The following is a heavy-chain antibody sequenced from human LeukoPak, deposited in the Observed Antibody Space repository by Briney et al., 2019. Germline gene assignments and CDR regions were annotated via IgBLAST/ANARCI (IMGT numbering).Heavy chain of an antibody. CDR3: ATDLRHGGIVATIAC. Sequence: ASVKVSCKVSGYTLTELSMHWVRQAPGKGLEWMGGFVPEDGETIYAQKFQGRVTMTEDTSTGTAYMELSSLRSEDKAVYYCATDLRHGGIVATIACWGQGTKVTDCS. V-gene: IGHV1-24*01. CDR2: FVPEDGET. J-gene: IGHJ4*02. D-gene: IGHD5-12*01. CDR1: GYTLTELS.